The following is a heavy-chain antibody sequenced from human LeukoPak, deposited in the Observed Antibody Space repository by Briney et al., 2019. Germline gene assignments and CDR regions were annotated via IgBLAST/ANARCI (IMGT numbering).Heavy chain of an antibody. J-gene: IGHJ4*02. Sequence: SETLSLTCTVSGGSISSSRYDWGRLRQPQGKGLEWIGRIYYSGSTYYTPSLKSPVTISVDTSKYQFSLKLSSVTAADTAVYYCARSRYSSKNFDYWGQGTLVTVSS. CDR1: GGSISSSRYD. D-gene: IGHD6-13*01. CDR3: ARSRYSSKNFDY. CDR2: IYYSGST. V-gene: IGHV4-39*07.